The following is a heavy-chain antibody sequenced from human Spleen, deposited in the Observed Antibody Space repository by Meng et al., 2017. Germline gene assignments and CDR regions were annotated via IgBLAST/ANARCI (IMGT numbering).Heavy chain of an antibody. CDR2: IGWNSNSK. Sequence: GGSLRLSCAASGFAFDDYAMHWVRQAPGKGLEWVSGIGWNSNSKGYADSVKGRFTISRDNAKNSVYLQMNSLRAEDTAMYYCVKDMRADCSGGSCYTSRGMDVWGQGTTVTVSS. V-gene: IGHV3-9*01. CDR1: GFAFDDYA. J-gene: IGHJ6*02. D-gene: IGHD2-15*01. CDR3: VKDMRADCSGGSCYTSRGMDV.